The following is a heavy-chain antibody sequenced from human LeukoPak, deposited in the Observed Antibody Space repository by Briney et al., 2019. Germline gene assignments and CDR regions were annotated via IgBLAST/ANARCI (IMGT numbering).Heavy chain of an antibody. CDR1: GGSFSGYY. V-gene: IGHV4-34*09. Sequence: RSSETLSLTCAVYGGSFSGYYWSWIRQPPGKGLEWIGYIYFSGSTYYNPSLKSRVTISLDTSKNQFSLKLNSVAAADTAMYYCARKVAGSGNYDYWGQGTLVTVSS. J-gene: IGHJ4*02. CDR2: IYFSGST. CDR3: ARKVAGSGNYDY. D-gene: IGHD6-25*01.